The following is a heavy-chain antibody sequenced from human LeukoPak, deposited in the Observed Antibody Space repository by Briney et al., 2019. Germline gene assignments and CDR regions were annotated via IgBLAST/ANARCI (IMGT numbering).Heavy chain of an antibody. D-gene: IGHD3-22*01. V-gene: IGHV3-13*01. CDR2: IGTAGDT. CDR3: ARALRYDSSGPTDAFDI. CDR1: GFTFSSYD. J-gene: IGHJ3*02. Sequence: PGGSLRLSCAASGFTFSSYDMHWVRQATGKGLEWVSAIGTAGDTYYPGSVKGRFTISRENAKNSLHLQMNSLRAGDTAVYYCARALRYDSSGPTDAFDIWGQGTMVTVSS.